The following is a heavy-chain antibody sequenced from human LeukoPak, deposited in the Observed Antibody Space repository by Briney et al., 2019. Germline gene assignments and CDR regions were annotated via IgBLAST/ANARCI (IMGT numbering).Heavy chain of an antibody. CDR2: INHSGST. J-gene: IGHJ5*02. V-gene: IGHV4-34*01. CDR3: ARVGIAARPINWFDP. Sequence: SETLSLTCAVYGGSFSGYYWSWIRQPPGKGLEWIGEINHSGSTNYNPSLKSRVTISVDTSKNQFSLKLSSVTAADTAVYYCARVGIAARPINWFDPWGQGTLVTVSS. CDR1: GGSFSGYY. D-gene: IGHD6-6*01.